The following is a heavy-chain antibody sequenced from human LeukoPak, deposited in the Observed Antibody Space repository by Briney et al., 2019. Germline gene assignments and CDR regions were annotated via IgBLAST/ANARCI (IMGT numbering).Heavy chain of an antibody. J-gene: IGHJ3*02. CDR1: GFTFGNYA. V-gene: IGHV3-30*04. Sequence: PGGSLRLSCAASGFTFGNYAMHWVRQAPGKGLEWVAVISYDGSNKYYADSVKGRFTISRDNSKNTLYLQMNNLRADDTTFYYCARIHDFGDYGAFDIWGQGTMVTVSS. CDR3: ARIHDFGDYGAFDI. CDR2: ISYDGSNK. D-gene: IGHD4-17*01.